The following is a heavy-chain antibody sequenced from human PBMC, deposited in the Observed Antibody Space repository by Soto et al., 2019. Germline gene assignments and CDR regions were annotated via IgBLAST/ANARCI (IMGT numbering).Heavy chain of an antibody. CDR3: ARALTGTTFPYYYYGMDV. D-gene: IGHD1-7*01. V-gene: IGHV1-69*13. Sequence: SVKVSCKASGGTFSSYAISWVRQAPGQGLEWMGGIIPIFGTANYAQKFQGRVTITADESTSTAYMELSSLRSEDTAVYYCARALTGTTFPYYYYGMDVWGQGTTVTVSS. CDR1: GGTFSSYA. CDR2: IIPIFGTA. J-gene: IGHJ6*02.